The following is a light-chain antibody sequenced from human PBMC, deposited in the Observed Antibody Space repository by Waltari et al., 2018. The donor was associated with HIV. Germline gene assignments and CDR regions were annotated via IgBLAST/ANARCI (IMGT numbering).Light chain of an antibody. Sequence: DIVMTQSPHSLALSLGERATINCKSSQSIFYSSRNANYLAWYQQKPGQSPKLLIYWASSRASGVPDRFSGNGSRTDFTLSISSLQSEDVAVYFCQQYYSTPPTFGQGTRVEIK. CDR1: QSIFYSSRNANY. CDR3: QQYYSTPPT. CDR2: WAS. J-gene: IGKJ1*01. V-gene: IGKV4-1*01.